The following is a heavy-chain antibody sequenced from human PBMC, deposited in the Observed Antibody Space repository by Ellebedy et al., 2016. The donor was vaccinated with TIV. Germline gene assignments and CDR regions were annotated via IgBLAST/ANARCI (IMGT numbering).Heavy chain of an antibody. V-gene: IGHV3-23*01. CDR3: ARDPGGAGPAFDI. J-gene: IGHJ3*02. Sequence: GESLKISCAASGFSFRNYWMNWVRQAPGKGLEWVSSISNSGGSTYYADSVKGQFTISRDNSKNTLYLQMNSLRAEDTALYYCARDPGGAGPAFDIWGQGTMVIVSS. CDR1: GFSFRNYW. CDR2: ISNSGGST. D-gene: IGHD3-10*01.